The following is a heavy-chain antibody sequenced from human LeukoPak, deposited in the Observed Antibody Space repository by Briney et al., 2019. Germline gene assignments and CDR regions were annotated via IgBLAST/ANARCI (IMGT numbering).Heavy chain of an antibody. CDR2: ISGSGGST. V-gene: IGHV3-23*01. CDR3: AKDGDPYYYDSSGYYSA. D-gene: IGHD3-22*01. Sequence: GGSLRLSCAASGFTFSSYAMSWVRQAPGKGLEWVSAISGSGGSTYYADSVKGRFTISRDNSKNTLYLQMNSLRAEDTAVYYCAKDGDPYYYDSSGYYSAWGQGTLATVSS. J-gene: IGHJ5*02. CDR1: GFTFSSYA.